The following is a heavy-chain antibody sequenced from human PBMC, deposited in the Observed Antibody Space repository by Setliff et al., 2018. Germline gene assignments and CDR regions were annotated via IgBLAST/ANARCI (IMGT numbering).Heavy chain of an antibody. CDR3: ARWRVRDSGYYPRLSYMDV. J-gene: IGHJ6*03. CDR2: AYYNGDS. Sequence: PSETLSLTCTVSGGSLSGSLRGYAVFWGWIRQSPGKELEWIGSAYYNGDSYYNPSLKSRVTMSVDTSKNQFSLKLSSVTAADTAVYYCARWRVRDSGYYPRLSYMDVWGKGTTVTVSS. CDR1: GGSLSGSLRGYAVF. D-gene: IGHD3-22*01. V-gene: IGHV4-39*01.